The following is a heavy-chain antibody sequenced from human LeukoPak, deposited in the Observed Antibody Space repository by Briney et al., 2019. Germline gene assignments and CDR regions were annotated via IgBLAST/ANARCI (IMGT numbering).Heavy chain of an antibody. CDR2: INHSGST. D-gene: IGHD2-21*01. CDR3: ARGFIFLALPDY. V-gene: IGHV4-34*01. J-gene: IGHJ4*02. Sequence: SETLSLTCAVYGGSFSGYYWSWIRQPPGKGLEWIGEINHSGSTNYNPSLKSRVTISVDTSKNQFSLKLSSVTAADTAVYYCARGFIFLALPDYWGQGTLVTVSS. CDR1: GGSFSGYY.